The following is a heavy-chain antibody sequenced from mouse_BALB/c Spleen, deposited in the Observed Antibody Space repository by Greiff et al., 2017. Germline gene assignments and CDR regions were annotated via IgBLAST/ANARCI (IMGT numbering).Heavy chain of an antibody. J-gene: IGHJ2*01. V-gene: IGHV14-1*02. Sequence: EVQLQQSGAELVRPGALVKLSCKASGFNIKDYYMHWVKQRPEQGLEWIGWIDPENGNTIYDPKFQGKASITADTSSNTAYLQLSSLTSEDTAVYYCARGDYDGVWFAYWGQGTTLTVSS. CDR1: GFNIKDYY. CDR3: ARGDYDGVWFAY. CDR2: IDPENGNT. D-gene: IGHD2-4*01.